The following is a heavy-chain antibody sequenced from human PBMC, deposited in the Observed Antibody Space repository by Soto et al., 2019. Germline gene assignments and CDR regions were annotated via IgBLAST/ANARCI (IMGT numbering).Heavy chain of an antibody. CDR1: GFTFSDYA. CDR2: IGSNGGST. Sequence: PVGSLRLSCAASGFTFSDYAMSWVRQAPGKGLEWVSAIGSNGGSTWYAESVEGRFAISRDNSKDTLYLQMNSLRAEDTAIYYCAKAGWGIGGCYPYCFDYWGQGTLVTVSS. V-gene: IGHV3-23*01. D-gene: IGHD2-21*02. CDR3: AKAGWGIGGCYPYCFDY. J-gene: IGHJ4*02.